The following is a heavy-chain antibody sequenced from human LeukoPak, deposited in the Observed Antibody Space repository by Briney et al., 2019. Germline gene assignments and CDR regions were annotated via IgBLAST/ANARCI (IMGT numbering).Heavy chain of an antibody. CDR1: GGTFSSYA. Sequence: ASVKVSCKASGGTFSSYAISWVRQAPGQGLEWMGGIIPIFGTANYAQKFQGRVTITTDESTSTAYMELSSLGSEDTAVYYCARDGDIAARPRDYYYYYYMDVWGKGTTVTVSS. D-gene: IGHD6-6*01. V-gene: IGHV1-69*05. J-gene: IGHJ6*03. CDR2: IIPIFGTA. CDR3: ARDGDIAARPRDYYYYYYMDV.